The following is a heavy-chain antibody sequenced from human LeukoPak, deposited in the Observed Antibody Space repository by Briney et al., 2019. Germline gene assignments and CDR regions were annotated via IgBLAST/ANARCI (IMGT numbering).Heavy chain of an antibody. V-gene: IGHV4-4*02. Sequence: SETLSLTCAVSGGSISSSNWWSWVRQPPGKGLEWIGQIYHSGSTNYNPSHKSRVTISVDKSKNHFSLKLSAVTAADTAVYYWAGSVGDCSSTGCHTNWFDPWGQGTLVTVSS. D-gene: IGHD2-2*02. CDR1: GGSISSSNW. CDR3: AGSVGDCSSTGCHTNWFDP. J-gene: IGHJ5*02. CDR2: IYHSGST.